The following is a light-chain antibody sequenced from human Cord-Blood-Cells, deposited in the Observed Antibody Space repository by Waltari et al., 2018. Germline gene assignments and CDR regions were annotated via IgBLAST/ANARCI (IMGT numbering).Light chain of an antibody. CDR2: GNN. CDR3: AAWDDSLSGWV. V-gene: IGLV1-47*01. CDR1: SSNIGSNY. Sequence: QSVLTQPPSASGTPGQRVTISCSGSSSNIGSNYVYWYQQLPGTAPKLLIYGNNRRPSGVPDRFYCAKSGTSASLAISGLRSEDEADYYCAAWDDSLSGWVFGGGTKLTVL. J-gene: IGLJ3*02.